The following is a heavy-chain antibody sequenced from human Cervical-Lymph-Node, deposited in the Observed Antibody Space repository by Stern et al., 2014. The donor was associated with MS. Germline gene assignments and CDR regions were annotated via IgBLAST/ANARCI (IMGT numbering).Heavy chain of an antibody. Sequence: VQLVESGGDLVKPGGSLRLSCAASGFTFSDYQMSWIRQAPGKGLEWVSYIGSTGSIVYYADSVKGRFTISRDNAKNSLYLQMNSLRVEDTAVYYCVKTRTAWGQGTLVTVSS. CDR2: IGSTGSIV. J-gene: IGHJ5*02. V-gene: IGHV3-11*01. CDR3: VKTRTA. CDR1: GFTFSDYQ.